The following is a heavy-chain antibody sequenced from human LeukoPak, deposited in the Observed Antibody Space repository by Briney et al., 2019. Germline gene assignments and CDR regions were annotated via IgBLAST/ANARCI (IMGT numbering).Heavy chain of an antibody. CDR3: ARVDGDSSGYYSFDY. D-gene: IGHD3-22*01. V-gene: IGHV3-30-3*01. CDR2: ISYDGSNK. Sequence: RGSLRLSCAASGFTFSSYAMHWVRQAPGKGLEWVGVISYDGSNKYYADSVKGRFTISRDNSKNTLYLQVNSLRAEDTAVYYCARVDGDSSGYYSFDYWGQGTLVTVSS. CDR1: GFTFSSYA. J-gene: IGHJ4*02.